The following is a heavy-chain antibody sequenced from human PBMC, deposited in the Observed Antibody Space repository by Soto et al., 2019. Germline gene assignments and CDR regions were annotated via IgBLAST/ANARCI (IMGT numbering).Heavy chain of an antibody. J-gene: IGHJ4*02. V-gene: IGHV1-3*01. Sequence: ASVKVSCKASGYTFTSYAMHWVRQAPGQRLEWMGWINAGNGNTKYSQKFQGRVTITRDTSASTAYMELSSLRSEDTAVYYCARERDIVVVPAAILEHWGQGTLVTVSS. CDR2: INAGNGNT. D-gene: IGHD2-2*01. CDR3: ARERDIVVVPAAILEH. CDR1: GYTFTSYA.